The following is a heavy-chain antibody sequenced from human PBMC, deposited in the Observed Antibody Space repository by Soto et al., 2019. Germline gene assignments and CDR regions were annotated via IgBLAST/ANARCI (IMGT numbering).Heavy chain of an antibody. CDR3: ARGDQRYYFDY. Sequence: SVTLPLTCTVSASSISSYYWSWIRQPPGKGLEWIGYIYYSGSTNYNPSLKSRVTISVDTSKNQFSLKLSSVTAADTAVYYCARGDQRYYFDYWGQGTLVTVSS. J-gene: IGHJ4*02. CDR1: ASSISSYY. V-gene: IGHV4-59*01. CDR2: IYYSGST.